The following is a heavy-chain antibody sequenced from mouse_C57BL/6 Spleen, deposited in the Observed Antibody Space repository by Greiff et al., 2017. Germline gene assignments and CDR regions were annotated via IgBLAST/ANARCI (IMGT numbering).Heavy chain of an antibody. CDR3: ARLYYYGSSYYFDY. J-gene: IGHJ2*01. Sequence: EVKLVESGGGLVKPGGSLKLSCAASGFTFSDYGMHWVRQAPEKGLEWVPYISSGSSTIYYADTVKGRFTISRDNAKNTLFLQMTSLRSEDTAMYYCARLYYYGSSYYFDYWGQGTTLTVSS. D-gene: IGHD1-1*01. CDR1: GFTFSDYG. CDR2: ISSGSSTI. V-gene: IGHV5-17*01.